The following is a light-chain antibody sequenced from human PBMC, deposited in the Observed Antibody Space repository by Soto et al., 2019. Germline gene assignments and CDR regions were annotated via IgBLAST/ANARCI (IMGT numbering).Light chain of an antibody. CDR3: ASFAVVDTVV. V-gene: IGLV2-23*02. CDR1: SSDVGCYNL. CDR2: EVT. J-gene: IGLJ2*01. Sequence: QSALTQPASVSGSVGQSITISCTGTSSDVGCYNLVSWYQQHPGKAPKLMIYEVTKRPSGVSNRLSGSKSGNTASLTISGLQAEDDADYYCASFAVVDTVVFGGGTQLTVL.